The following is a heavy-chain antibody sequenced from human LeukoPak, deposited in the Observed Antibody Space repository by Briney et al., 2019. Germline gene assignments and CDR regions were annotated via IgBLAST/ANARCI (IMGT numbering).Heavy chain of an antibody. V-gene: IGHV1-2*02. J-gene: IGHJ5*02. CDR2: INPNSGGT. Sequence: ASVKVSCKASGYTFTGYYMHWVRQAPGQGLEWMGWINPNSGGTNYAQKFQGRVTMTRDTSISTAYMELGRLRSDDTAVYYCARGEYSSSSPFDPWGQGTLVTVSS. CDR3: ARGEYSSSSPFDP. D-gene: IGHD6-6*01. CDR1: GYTFTGYY.